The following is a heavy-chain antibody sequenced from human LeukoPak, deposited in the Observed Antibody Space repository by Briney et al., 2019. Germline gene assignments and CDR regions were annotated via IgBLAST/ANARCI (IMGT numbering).Heavy chain of an antibody. J-gene: IGHJ4*02. CDR3: ARLRYYDFWSGYSAIFDY. CDR2: INHSGST. D-gene: IGHD3-3*01. CDR1: GGSFSGYY. Sequence: SETLSLTCAVYGGSFSGYYWSWIRQPPGKGLEWIGEINHSGSTNYNPSLKSRVTISVDTSKNQFSLKLSCVTAADTAVYYCARLRYYDFWSGYSAIFDYWGQGTLVTVSS. V-gene: IGHV4-34*01.